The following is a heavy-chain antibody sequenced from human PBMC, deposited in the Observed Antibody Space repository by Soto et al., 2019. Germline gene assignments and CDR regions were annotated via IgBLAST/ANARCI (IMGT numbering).Heavy chain of an antibody. CDR1: GFTFSSYA. CDR2: ISGSGGST. CDR3: AKGDLRITMIVVVTPSYYFDY. V-gene: IGHV3-23*01. D-gene: IGHD3-22*01. J-gene: IGHJ4*02. Sequence: GGSLRLSCAASGFTFSSYAMSWVRQAPGKGLEWVSAISGSGGSTYYADSVKGRFTISRDNSKNTLYLQMNSLRAEDTAVYYCAKGDLRITMIVVVTPSYYFDYWGQGTLVTVSS.